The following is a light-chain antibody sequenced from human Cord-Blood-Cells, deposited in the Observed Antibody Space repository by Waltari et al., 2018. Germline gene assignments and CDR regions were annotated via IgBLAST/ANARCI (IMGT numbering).Light chain of an antibody. CDR3: QQYDNLPIT. Sequence: DIQMTQSPSSLSASVGDRVTITCQASQDISNYLNWYQQKPGKAPKLLIYEASNLETGVPSGFSRSGSGTDFTFTISSLQPEDIATYYCQQYDNLPITFGQGTRLEIK. V-gene: IGKV1-33*01. CDR1: QDISNY. J-gene: IGKJ5*01. CDR2: EAS.